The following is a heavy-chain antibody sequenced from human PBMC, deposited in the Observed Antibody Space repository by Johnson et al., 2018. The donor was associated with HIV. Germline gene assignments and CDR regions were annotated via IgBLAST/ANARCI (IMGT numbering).Heavy chain of an antibody. CDR2: IWYDGSNK. CDR3: AEGEWGAGTDAFDI. Sequence: QVQLVESGGGVVQPGRSLRLSCAASGFTFSSYGMHWVRQAPGKGLEWVAVIWYDGSNKYYADSVKGRFTISRDNSKNTLYLQMNSLRAEETAVYYCAEGEWGAGTDAFDIWGQGTMVTVSS. D-gene: IGHD3-16*01. J-gene: IGHJ3*02. V-gene: IGHV3-33*06. CDR1: GFTFSSYG.